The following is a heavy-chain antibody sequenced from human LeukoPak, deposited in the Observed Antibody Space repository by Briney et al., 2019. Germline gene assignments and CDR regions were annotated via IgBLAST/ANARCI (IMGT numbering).Heavy chain of an antibody. D-gene: IGHD6-13*01. V-gene: IGHV2-70*11. Sequence: SGPTLVNPTQTLTLTCTFSGFSLSTSGMCVSWIRQPPGKALEWLARIDWDDDKYYSTSLKTRLTISKDTSKNQVVLTMTNMDPVDTATYCCARTYQRSSWSNNIDYWGQGTLVTVSS. CDR1: GFSLSTSGMC. CDR3: ARTYQRSSWSNNIDY. CDR2: IDWDDDK. J-gene: IGHJ4*02.